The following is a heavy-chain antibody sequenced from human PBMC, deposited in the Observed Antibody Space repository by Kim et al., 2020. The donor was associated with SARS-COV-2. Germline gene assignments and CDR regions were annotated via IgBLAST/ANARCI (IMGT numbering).Heavy chain of an antibody. D-gene: IGHD5-18*01. Sequence: ASVKVSCKASGYTFTSYAMHWVCQAPGQRLEWMGWINAGNGNTKYSQKFQGRVTITRDTSASTAYMELSSLRSEDTAVYYCARVHEDTAMVGYFGFDYWGQGTLVTVSS. V-gene: IGHV1-3*01. CDR2: INAGNGNT. CDR1: GYTFTSYA. CDR3: ARVHEDTAMVGYFGFDY. J-gene: IGHJ4*02.